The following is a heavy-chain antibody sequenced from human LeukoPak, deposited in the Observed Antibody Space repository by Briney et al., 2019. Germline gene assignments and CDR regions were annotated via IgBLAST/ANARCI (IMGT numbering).Heavy chain of an antibody. CDR3: ARGDSSGWYYFDY. CDR1: GGTFSSYA. V-gene: IGHV1-69*13. D-gene: IGHD6-19*01. Sequence: GASVKVSCKASGGTFSSYAISWVRQAPGQGLEWMGGIIPIFGTANYAQKFRGRVTITADESTSTAYMELSSLRSEDTAVYYCARGDSSGWYYFDYWGQGTLVTVSS. J-gene: IGHJ4*02. CDR2: IIPIFGTA.